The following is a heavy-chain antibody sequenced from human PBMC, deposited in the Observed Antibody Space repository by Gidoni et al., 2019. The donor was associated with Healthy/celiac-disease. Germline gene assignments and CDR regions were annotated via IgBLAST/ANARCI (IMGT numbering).Heavy chain of an antibody. Sequence: EVQLVESGGVVVQPGGSLRLSCAASGFTFDDYTMHWVRQAPGKGLEWVSLISWDGGSTYYADSVKGRFTISRDNSKNSLYLQMNSLRTEDTALYYCAKQTVSDYYDSSGYFDYWGQGTLVTVSS. V-gene: IGHV3-43*01. CDR1: GFTFDDYT. CDR2: ISWDGGST. J-gene: IGHJ4*02. CDR3: AKQTVSDYYDSSGYFDY. D-gene: IGHD3-22*01.